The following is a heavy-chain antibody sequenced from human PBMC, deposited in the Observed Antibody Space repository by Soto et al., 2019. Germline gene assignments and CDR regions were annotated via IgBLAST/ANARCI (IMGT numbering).Heavy chain of an antibody. J-gene: IGHJ4*02. CDR2: TYYSGST. D-gene: IGHD6-13*01. Sequence: SETLSLTCTVSGGSMIAYYWNWMRQPPGKGLQWIGYTYYSGSTTYNPSLKSRVTISVDSSKNQFSLKLDSVTPADTAVYYCARVRGTAGKRYFDYWGPGTLVTVSS. CDR1: GGSMIAYY. V-gene: IGHV4-59*01. CDR3: ARVRGTAGKRYFDY.